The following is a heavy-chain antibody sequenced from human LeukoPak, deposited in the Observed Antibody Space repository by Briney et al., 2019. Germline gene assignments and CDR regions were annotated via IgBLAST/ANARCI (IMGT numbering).Heavy chain of an antibody. CDR1: GGSTSSSNW. Sequence: PSETLSLTCAVSGGSTSSSNWWSWVRQPPGKGLEWIGEIYHSGSTNYNPSLKSRATISVDKSKNQFSLKLSSVTAADTAVYYCARGSGEFDYWGQGTLVTVSS. CDR3: ARGSGEFDY. D-gene: IGHD1-26*01. CDR2: IYHSGST. J-gene: IGHJ4*02. V-gene: IGHV4-4*02.